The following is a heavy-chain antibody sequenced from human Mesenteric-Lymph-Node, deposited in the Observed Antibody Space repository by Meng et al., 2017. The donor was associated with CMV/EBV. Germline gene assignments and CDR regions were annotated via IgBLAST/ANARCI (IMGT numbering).Heavy chain of an antibody. CDR2: IGTAGDT. V-gene: IGHV3-13*03. CDR3: ARMIPYYYAMDV. Sequence: GGSLRLSCAACGFTFSSYDMHWVRQATGKGLEWVSAIGTAGDTYYPGSVKGQFTISRENAKNSLYLQMNSLRAEDTAVYYCARMIPYYYAMDVWGQGTTVTVSS. CDR1: GFTFSSYD. D-gene: IGHD3-16*01. J-gene: IGHJ6*02.